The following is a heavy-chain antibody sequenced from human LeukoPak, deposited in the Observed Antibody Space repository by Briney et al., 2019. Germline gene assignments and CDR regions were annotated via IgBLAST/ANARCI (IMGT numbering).Heavy chain of an antibody. Sequence: GGSLRLSCAVSGFAVSSYWMNWVRQAPGKGLEWVASINHNGNVNYYVDSVKGRFTISRDNAKNSLYLQMSNLRAEDTAVYFCARGGGLDVWGQGATVTVSS. J-gene: IGHJ6*02. CDR3: ARGGGLDV. D-gene: IGHD3-16*01. V-gene: IGHV3-7*03. CDR1: GFAVSSYW. CDR2: INHNGNVN.